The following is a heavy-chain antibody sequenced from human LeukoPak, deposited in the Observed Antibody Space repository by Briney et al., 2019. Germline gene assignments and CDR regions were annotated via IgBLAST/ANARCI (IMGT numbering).Heavy chain of an antibody. V-gene: IGHV4-39*01. D-gene: IGHD3-3*01. J-gene: IGHJ5*02. CDR3: AIRFLEWLFRPRRGFDP. CDR1: GDSITSSTFY. CDR2: IYYSGNT. Sequence: SETLSLTCAVSGDSITSSTFYWGWFRQPPGKGLEWIGNIYYSGNTYYNPSLKSRVAISVDTSKSQFSLKLSSVTAADTAVYYCAIRFLEWLFRPRRGFDPRGQGTLVTVSS.